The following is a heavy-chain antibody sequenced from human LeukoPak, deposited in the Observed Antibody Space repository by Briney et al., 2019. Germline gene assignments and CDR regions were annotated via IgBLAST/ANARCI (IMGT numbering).Heavy chain of an antibody. D-gene: IGHD3-22*01. CDR2: IYSGGST. Sequence: GGSLRLSCAASGFTVSSNYMSWVRQAPGKGLEWVSVIYSGGSTYYADSVKGRFTISRDNSKNTLYLQMNSLRAEDTAVYYCARPSSGYYYLSAPDYWGQGTLVTVSS. J-gene: IGHJ4*02. CDR3: ARPSSGYYYLSAPDY. CDR1: GFTVSSNY. V-gene: IGHV3-66*01.